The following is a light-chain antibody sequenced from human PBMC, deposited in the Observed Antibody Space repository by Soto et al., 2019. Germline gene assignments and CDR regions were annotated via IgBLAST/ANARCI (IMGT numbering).Light chain of an antibody. Sequence: EIVLTQSPATLSLSPGERAALSCRASQSLSSYFAWYQQTPGQAPRLLIYRTSNRATGIPDRFSGSGSGTDFTLTISSLEPEDSAVYYCQQRHMWPITFGQGTRLEIK. CDR3: QQRHMWPIT. CDR1: QSLSSY. CDR2: RTS. V-gene: IGKV3-11*01. J-gene: IGKJ5*01.